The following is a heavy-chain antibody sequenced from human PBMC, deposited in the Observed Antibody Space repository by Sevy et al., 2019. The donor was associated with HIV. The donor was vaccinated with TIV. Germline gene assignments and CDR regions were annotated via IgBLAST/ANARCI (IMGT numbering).Heavy chain of an antibody. CDR3: AREAGNYYYDMDV. D-gene: IGHD3-10*01. Sequence: SETLSLTCTVSGGSVSSGTYYWSWIRQPPGKGLEWIGYIYYSGNTNYNPSLKSRVTISVDTSKNQFSLKLSSVTAADTAVDYCAREAGNYYYDMDVWGQGTTVTVSS. J-gene: IGHJ6*02. CDR1: GGSVSSGTYY. V-gene: IGHV4-61*01. CDR2: IYYSGNT.